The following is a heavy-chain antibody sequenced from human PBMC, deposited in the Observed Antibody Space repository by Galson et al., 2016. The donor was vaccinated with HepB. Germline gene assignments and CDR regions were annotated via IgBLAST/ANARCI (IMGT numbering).Heavy chain of an antibody. V-gene: IGHV3-30*04. CDR2: ISYDGSNK. CDR3: AREDSSGYYYFDY. CDR1: GFTFSTYA. Sequence: SLRLSCAASGFTFSTYAMHWVRQAPGKGLEWVALISYDGSNKYYADPVKGRFTISRDSSKNTLYLQMNSLRAEDTAVYYCAREDSSGYYYFDYWGQGTLVTVSS. J-gene: IGHJ4*02. D-gene: IGHD3-22*01.